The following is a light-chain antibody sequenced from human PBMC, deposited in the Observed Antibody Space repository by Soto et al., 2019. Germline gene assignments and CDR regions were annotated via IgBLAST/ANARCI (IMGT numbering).Light chain of an antibody. V-gene: IGLV2-8*01. J-gene: IGLJ2*01. CDR2: EVN. CDR1: SSDIGGYNY. CDR3: SSYAGSSNVV. Sequence: QSALTQPPSASGSPGQSVTISCTGTSSDIGGYNYVSWYQQHPGKAPKLMIYEVNKRPSGVPDRFSGSKSGNTASLTVSGLQPEDEADYYCSSYAGSSNVVFGGGTKLTVL.